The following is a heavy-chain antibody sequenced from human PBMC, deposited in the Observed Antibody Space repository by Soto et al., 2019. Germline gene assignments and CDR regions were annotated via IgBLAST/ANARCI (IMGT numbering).Heavy chain of an antibody. D-gene: IGHD1-26*01. V-gene: IGHV3-33*08. CDR3: AREYVYSGSYPNWFDP. CDR2: IWYDGSNK. J-gene: IGHJ5*02. CDR1: GFTFGDYW. Sequence: GGSLRLSCAASGFTFGDYWMTWVRQAPGKGLEWVAVIWYDGSNKYYADSVKGRFTISRDNSKNTLYLQMNSLRAEDTAVYYCAREYVYSGSYPNWFDPWGQGTLVTVSS.